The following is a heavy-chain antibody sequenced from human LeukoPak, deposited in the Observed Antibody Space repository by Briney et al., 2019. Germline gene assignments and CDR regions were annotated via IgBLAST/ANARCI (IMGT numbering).Heavy chain of an antibody. CDR1: GGSISSGGYS. Sequence: PSETLSLTCAVSGGSISSGGYSWSWIRQPPGKGREWIGYIYHSGSTYYNPSLKSRVTISVDSSKNQFSLKLSPVTAADTAVYYCARGPRSSSDWPTLDYWGQGTLVTVCS. CDR3: ARGPRSSSDWPTLDY. CDR2: IYHSGST. V-gene: IGHV4-30-2*01. D-gene: IGHD3-9*01. J-gene: IGHJ4*02.